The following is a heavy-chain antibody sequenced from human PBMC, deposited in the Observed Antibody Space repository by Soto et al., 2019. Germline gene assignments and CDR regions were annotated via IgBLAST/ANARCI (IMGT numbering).Heavy chain of an antibody. Sequence: EVQLVESGGGLVQPGRSLRLSCAASGFTFDDYAMHWVRQAPGKGLEWVSGISWNSGSIGYADSVKGRFTISRDNAKNSLYLQMDSLRVEDTALYYCAKDIVGATISYDMDVWGQGTTVTVSS. CDR2: ISWNSGSI. CDR1: GFTFDDYA. CDR3: AKDIVGATISYDMDV. J-gene: IGHJ6*02. D-gene: IGHD1-26*01. V-gene: IGHV3-9*01.